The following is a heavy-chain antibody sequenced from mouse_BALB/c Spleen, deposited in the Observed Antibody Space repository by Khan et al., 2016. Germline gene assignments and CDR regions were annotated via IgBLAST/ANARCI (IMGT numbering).Heavy chain of an antibody. J-gene: IGHJ1*01. D-gene: IGHD1-1*01. CDR1: GDSITSGY. CDR3: ARNLHYFGSSYWYFDV. CDR2: IGYSGST. Sequence: EVQLQESGPSLVKPSQTLSLTCSVTGDSITSGYWNWIRKFPGNKLEYMGYIGYSGSTSYNPSLKSRISITRDTSRNQFFLQLNSVTTEDTSTYYCARNLHYFGSSYWYFDVWGAGTTVTVSS. V-gene: IGHV3-8*02.